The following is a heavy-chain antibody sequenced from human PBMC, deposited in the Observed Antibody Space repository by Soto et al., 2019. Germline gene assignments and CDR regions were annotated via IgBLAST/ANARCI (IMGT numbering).Heavy chain of an antibody. CDR1: GYTFTGYY. CDR3: ARNYYDSSGYYGRGYYYGMDV. Sequence: ASVKVSCKASGYTFTGYYMHWVRQAPGQGLEWMGWINPNSGGTNYAQKFQGRVTMTRDTSISTAYMELSRLRSDDTAVYYCARNYYDSSGYYGRGYYYGMDVWGQGTTVTVS. D-gene: IGHD3-22*01. J-gene: IGHJ6*02. CDR2: INPNSGGT. V-gene: IGHV1-2*02.